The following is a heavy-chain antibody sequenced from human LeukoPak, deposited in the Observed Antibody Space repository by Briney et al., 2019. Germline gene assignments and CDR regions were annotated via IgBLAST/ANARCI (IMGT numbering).Heavy chain of an antibody. CDR1: VYTFTGYY. V-gene: IGHV1-2*02. CDR2: INPNSGGT. D-gene: IGHD3-22*01. Sequence: ASVKVSCKASVYTFTGYYMHWVRQAPGQGLEWMGWINPNSGGTNYAQKFQGRVTMTRDTSISTAYMELSRLRSDDTAVYYCARSSPTYYYDSSGYAFDIWGQGTMVTVRS. J-gene: IGHJ3*02. CDR3: ARSSPTYYYDSSGYAFDI.